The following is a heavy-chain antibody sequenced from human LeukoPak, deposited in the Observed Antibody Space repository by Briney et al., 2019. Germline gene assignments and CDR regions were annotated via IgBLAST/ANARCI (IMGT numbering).Heavy chain of an antibody. CDR1: GFTFSSYS. D-gene: IGHD3-10*01. V-gene: IGHV3-21*01. CDR3: ARAMVRGGIVDY. CDR2: ISSSSSYI. Sequence: GGSLRLSCAASGFTFSSYSMNWVRQAPGKGLEWVSSISSSSSYIYYADSVKGRFTISRDNAKNSLYLQMNSLRAEDTAVYYCARAMVRGGIVDYWGQGTLVTVSS. J-gene: IGHJ4*02.